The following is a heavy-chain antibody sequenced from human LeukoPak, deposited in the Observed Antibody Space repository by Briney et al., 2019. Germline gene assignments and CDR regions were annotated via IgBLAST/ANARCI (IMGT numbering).Heavy chain of an antibody. D-gene: IGHD3-3*01. J-gene: IGHJ4*02. Sequence: GGSLRLSCAASGFTFSSYGMHWVRQAPGKGLEWVAVISYDGSSKYYADSVKGRFTISRDNSKNTLYLQMNSLRAEDTAVYYCAKDTAYYDFWSGYYLYWGQGTLVTVSS. CDR3: AKDTAYYDFWSGYYLY. CDR2: ISYDGSSK. CDR1: GFTFSSYG. V-gene: IGHV3-30*18.